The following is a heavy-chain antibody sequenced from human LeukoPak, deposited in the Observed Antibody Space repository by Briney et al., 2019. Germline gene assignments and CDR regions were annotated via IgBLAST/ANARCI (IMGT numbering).Heavy chain of an antibody. CDR3: ARDPGGYCSSTSCPNFFWSGYGDAFDI. CDR1: GFTFSSYW. CDR2: INSDGSST. V-gene: IGHV3-74*01. Sequence: PGGSLRLSCAASGFTFSSYWMHWVRQAPGKGLVWVSRINSDGSSTSYADSVKGRFTISRDNAKNTLYLQMNSLRAEDTAVYYCARDPGGYCSSTSCPNFFWSGYGDAFDIWGQGTMVTVSS. D-gene: IGHD2-2*01. J-gene: IGHJ3*02.